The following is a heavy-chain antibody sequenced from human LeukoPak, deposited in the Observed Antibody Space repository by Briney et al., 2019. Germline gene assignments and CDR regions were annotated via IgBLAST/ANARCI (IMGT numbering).Heavy chain of an antibody. D-gene: IGHD3-22*01. CDR1: GNYW. J-gene: IGHJ6*02. CDR3: AKEIVADYYDSSGPPLGMDV. Sequence: GGSLRLSCAASGNYWMHWVRQVPGKGLVWVSHINSDGSWTSYADSVKGRFTISRDNSKNTLYLQMNSLRAEDTAVYYCAKEIVADYYDSSGPPLGMDVWGQGTTVTVSS. CDR2: INSDGSWT. V-gene: IGHV3-74*01.